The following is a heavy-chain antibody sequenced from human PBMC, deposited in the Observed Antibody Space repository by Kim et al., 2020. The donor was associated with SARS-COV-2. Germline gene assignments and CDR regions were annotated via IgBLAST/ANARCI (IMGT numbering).Heavy chain of an antibody. J-gene: IGHJ3*02. CDR2: T. V-gene: IGHV3-53*01. D-gene: IGHD2-8*01. Sequence: TYYADSVKGQFTISKDNSKNTVYLQMNSLRAEDTAVDYCARGRMYAFDIWGQGTMVTVSS. CDR3: ARGRMYAFDI.